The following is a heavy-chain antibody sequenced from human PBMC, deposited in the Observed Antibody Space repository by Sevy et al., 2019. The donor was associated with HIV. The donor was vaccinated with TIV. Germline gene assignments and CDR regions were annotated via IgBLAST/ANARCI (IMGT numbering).Heavy chain of an antibody. V-gene: IGHV3-48*01. J-gene: IGHJ4*02. D-gene: IGHD1-1*01. CDR2: ISSSGSTI. Sequence: GGSLRLSCAASGFTFSTYSMNWVRQAPGQGLEWVSYISSSGSTIYYADSVKGRFTISRDNAKNSLYLQMNSLRAEDTAVYYCARSFTTQDYWGQRTLVTVSS. CDR3: ARSFTTQDY. CDR1: GFTFSTYS.